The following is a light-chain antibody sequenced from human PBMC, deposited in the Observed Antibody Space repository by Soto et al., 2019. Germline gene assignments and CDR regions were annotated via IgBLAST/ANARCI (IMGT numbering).Light chain of an antibody. J-gene: IGKJ1*01. Sequence: EIVMTHSPATLSLSPGERATLSFVASQSVSSNLAWYQQKPGQAPRLLIYGASTRATGIPARFSGSGSGTEFTLTISSLQSEDFAVYYCQQYNNWLWTFGQGTKVDIK. CDR2: GAS. CDR3: QQYNNWLWT. CDR1: QSVSSN. V-gene: IGKV3-15*01.